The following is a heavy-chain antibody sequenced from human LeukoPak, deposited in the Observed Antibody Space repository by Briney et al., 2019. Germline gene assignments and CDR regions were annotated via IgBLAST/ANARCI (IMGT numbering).Heavy chain of an antibody. V-gene: IGHV4-59*01. CDR3: ARVGASMDYYYYYMDV. Sequence: SETLSLTCTVSGGSISSYYWSWIRQPPGKGLEWIGYIYYSGSTNYNPSLKSRVTISVDTSKNQFSLKLSSVTAADTAVYYCARVGASMDYYYYYMDVWGKGTTVTVSS. CDR1: GGSISSYY. J-gene: IGHJ6*03. CDR2: IYYSGST. D-gene: IGHD1-26*01.